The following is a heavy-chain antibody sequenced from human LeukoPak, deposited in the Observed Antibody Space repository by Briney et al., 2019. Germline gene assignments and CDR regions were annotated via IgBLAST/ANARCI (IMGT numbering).Heavy chain of an antibody. CDR2: INRNRGGT. CDR3: ARALTYYDNTWYAFDI. D-gene: IGHD3-22*01. Sequence: ASVKVSCKASGYTFTGYYIHWVRQAPGQGREWMGWINRNRGGTKYVQKFHGWVTMTRDTSIRTAYMELSRLRSDDTAVYYCARALTYYDNTWYAFDIWGQGTMVTVSS. J-gene: IGHJ3*02. V-gene: IGHV1-2*04. CDR1: GYTFTGYY.